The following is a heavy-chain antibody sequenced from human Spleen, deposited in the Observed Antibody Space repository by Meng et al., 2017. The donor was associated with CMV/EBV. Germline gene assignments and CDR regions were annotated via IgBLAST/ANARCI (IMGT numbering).Heavy chain of an antibody. V-gene: IGHV3-74*01. J-gene: IGHJ4*02. CDR2: IDRDGGRM. CDR1: GFTFNTYW. D-gene: IGHD7-27*01. Sequence: GGSLRLSCAASGFTFNTYWMHWVRQAPGEGPVWVSRIDRDGGRMGYADFVKGRFTISRNNAKNTLYLEMNSLSAEDTAVYYCASGIRLTGDWGQGTLVTVSS. CDR3: ASGIRLTGD.